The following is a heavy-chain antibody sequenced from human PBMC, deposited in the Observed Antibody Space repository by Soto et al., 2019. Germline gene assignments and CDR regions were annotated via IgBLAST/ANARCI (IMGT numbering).Heavy chain of an antibody. D-gene: IGHD3-10*01. J-gene: IGHJ6*02. CDR2: INHSGST. Sequence: SETLSLTCAVYGGSFSGYYWSWIRQPPGKGLEWIGEINHSGSTNYNPSLKSRVTISVDTSKNQFSLKLSSVTAADTAVYYCARGNLFYYYYYGMDVWGQGTTVTVSS. CDR3: ARGNLFYYYYYGMDV. V-gene: IGHV4-34*01. CDR1: GGSFSGYY.